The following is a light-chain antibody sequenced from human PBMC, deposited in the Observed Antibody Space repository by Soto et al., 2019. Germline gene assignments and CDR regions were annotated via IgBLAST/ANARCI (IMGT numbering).Light chain of an antibody. CDR2: GAS. Sequence: EIVLTQSPGTLSLSPGERATLSCRASQSVTSSYLAWYQQKPGQAPRLLIYGASTRATGFPERFSGSGSGTDFTLTISRLEPEDVAVYYCQQYDNLITFGQGTRLEIK. J-gene: IGKJ5*01. V-gene: IGKV3-20*01. CDR3: QQYDNLIT. CDR1: QSVTSSY.